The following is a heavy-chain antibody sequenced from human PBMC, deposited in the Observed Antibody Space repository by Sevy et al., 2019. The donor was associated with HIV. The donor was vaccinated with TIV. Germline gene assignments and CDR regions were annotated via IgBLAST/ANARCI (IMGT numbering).Heavy chain of an antibody. CDR2: IWSDGRFE. CDR3: ARGGYYYDSAAYYALDS. D-gene: IGHD3-22*01. Sequence: GGSLRLSCAATGFTFSNYAMHWVRQTPGKGLEWVAIIWSDGRFENHGDSVKGRFTISRDNSKNTLYLQMNNVRVEDTAVYYCARGGYYYDSAAYYALDSWGQGTLVTVSS. V-gene: IGHV3-33*01. CDR1: GFTFSNYA. J-gene: IGHJ4*02.